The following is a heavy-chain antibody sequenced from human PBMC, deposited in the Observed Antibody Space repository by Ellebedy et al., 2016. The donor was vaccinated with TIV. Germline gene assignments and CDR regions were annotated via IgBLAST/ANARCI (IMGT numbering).Heavy chain of an antibody. CDR2: IYSGGDT. V-gene: IGHV3-53*01. J-gene: IGHJ4*02. Sequence: PGGSLRLSCTASGFTVGNNYMNWLRQAPGKGLEWVLLIYSGGDTVYADSVKGRFTISRDSSKNTLYLQMNSLRAEDTAVYYCARDPPGIAASGPYKWGQGTLVTVSS. CDR3: ARDPPGIAASGPYK. D-gene: IGHD6-13*01. CDR1: GFTVGNNY.